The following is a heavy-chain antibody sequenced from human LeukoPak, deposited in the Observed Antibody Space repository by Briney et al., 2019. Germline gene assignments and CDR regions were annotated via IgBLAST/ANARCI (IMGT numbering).Heavy chain of an antibody. J-gene: IGHJ5*02. CDR3: AREIVGPPGWFDP. Sequence: SQTLSLTCTVSGGSISSGGYYWSWIRQHPGKGLEWIGYIYYSGSTYYNPSLKSRVTISVDTSKNQFSLKLSSVTAADTAVYYCAREIVGPPGWFDPWGQGTLVTVSS. V-gene: IGHV4-31*03. CDR1: GGSISSGGYY. CDR2: IYYSGST. D-gene: IGHD2-21*01.